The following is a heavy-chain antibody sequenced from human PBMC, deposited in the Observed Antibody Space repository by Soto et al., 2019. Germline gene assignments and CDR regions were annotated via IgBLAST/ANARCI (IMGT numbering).Heavy chain of an antibody. CDR3: ARETGENWTYEAH. Sequence: SEPLSLSCRVSGAYVSYVSWRWIRQPAVKGLEWIGRITINGNTQKNPSFKSRVTMSIDTSRNHFSLNLQSATAADTALYYCARETGENWTYEAHWGPGTLVTVS. CDR1: GAYVSYVS. V-gene: IGHV4-4*07. CDR2: ITINGNT. D-gene: IGHD1-7*01. J-gene: IGHJ1*01.